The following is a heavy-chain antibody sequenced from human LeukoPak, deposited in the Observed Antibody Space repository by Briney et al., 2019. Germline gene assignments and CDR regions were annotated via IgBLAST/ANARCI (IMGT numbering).Heavy chain of an antibody. CDR3: ARGRGDGYCSSTSCPSSGAFDY. J-gene: IGHJ4*02. CDR1: GGSFSGYY. CDR2: INHSGST. Sequence: SETLSLTCAVYGGSFSGYYWSWIRQPPGKGLDWIGEINHSGSTNYNPSLKSRVTISVDTSKNQFSLKLSSVTAADTAVYYCARGRGDGYCSSTSCPSSGAFDYWGQGTLVTVSS. V-gene: IGHV4-34*01. D-gene: IGHD2-2*01.